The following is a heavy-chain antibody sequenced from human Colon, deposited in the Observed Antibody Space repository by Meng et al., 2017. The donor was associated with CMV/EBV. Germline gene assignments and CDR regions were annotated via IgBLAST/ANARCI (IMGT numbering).Heavy chain of an antibody. CDR1: GDSFSTGIYY. J-gene: IGHJ5*02. CDR2: IHYSGTT. D-gene: IGHD5-24*01. CDR3: ARGRDAYKIRP. Sequence: TCTVSGDSFSTGIYYWPWIRQHPEKGLEWIGCIHYSGTTHYNPSLQSRAAISGDTSKNQFSLSLNSVTAADTAVYYCARGRDAYKIRPWGQGTLVTVSS. V-gene: IGHV4-31*03.